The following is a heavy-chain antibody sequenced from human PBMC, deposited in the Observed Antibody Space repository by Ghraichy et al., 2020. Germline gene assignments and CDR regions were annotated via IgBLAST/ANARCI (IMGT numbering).Heavy chain of an antibody. J-gene: IGHJ3*02. CDR1: GFTFSSYS. CDR2: ISSSSSTI. D-gene: IGHD1-26*01. CDR3: ARDQSGSYQRMDAFDI. V-gene: IGHV3-48*02. Sequence: GGSLRLSCAASGFTFSSYSMNWVRQAPGKGLEWVSYISSSSSTIYYADSVKGRFTISRDNAKNSLYLQMNSLRDEDTAVYYCARDQSGSYQRMDAFDIWGQGTMVTVSS.